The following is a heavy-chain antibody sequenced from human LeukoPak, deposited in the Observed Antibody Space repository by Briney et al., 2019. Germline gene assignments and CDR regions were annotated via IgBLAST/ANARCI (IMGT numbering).Heavy chain of an antibody. CDR1: GYTFTSYD. J-gene: IGHJ3*02. Sequence: ASVKVSCKASGYTFTSYDINWVRQATGQGLEWMGWMNPNSGNTGYAQKFQGRVTMTRNTSISTAYMELSSLRSEDTAVYYCAKGGAEHDAFDIWGQGTMVTVSS. V-gene: IGHV1-8*01. CDR2: MNPNSGNT. CDR3: AKGGAEHDAFDI. D-gene: IGHD1-26*01.